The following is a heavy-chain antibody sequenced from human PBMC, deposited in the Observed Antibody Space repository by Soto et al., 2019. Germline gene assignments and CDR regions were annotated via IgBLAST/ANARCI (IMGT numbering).Heavy chain of an antibody. CDR1: GYTFTSYY. Sequence: ASVKVSCKASGYTFTSYYINWVRQATGQGLEWMGWMNPNSGNTGYAQKFQGRVTMTRNTSISTAYMELSSLRSEDTADYYCARTSYYDSTGYYNLDVWGPGTTVTVSS. D-gene: IGHD3-22*01. V-gene: IGHV1-8*01. J-gene: IGHJ6*02. CDR3: ARTSYYDSTGYYNLDV. CDR2: MNPNSGNT.